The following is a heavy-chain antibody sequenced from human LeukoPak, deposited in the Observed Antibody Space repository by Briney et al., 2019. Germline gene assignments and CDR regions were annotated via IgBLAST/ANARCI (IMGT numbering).Heavy chain of an antibody. V-gene: IGHV3-30*18. CDR2: ISYDGSNK. D-gene: IGHD3-3*01. Sequence: GGSLRLSCAASGFTFSSYGMHWVRQAPGKGLEWVAVISYDGSNKYYADSVKGRFTISRDNSKNTLYLQMNSLRAEDTAVYYCAKGLTIFGVVINYYYGMDVWGQGTTVTVSS. CDR3: AKGLTIFGVVINYYYGMDV. J-gene: IGHJ6*02. CDR1: GFTFSSYG.